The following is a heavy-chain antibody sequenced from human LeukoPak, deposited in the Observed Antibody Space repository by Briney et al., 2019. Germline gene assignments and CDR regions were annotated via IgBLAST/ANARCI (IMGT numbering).Heavy chain of an antibody. V-gene: IGHV4-30-4*01. CDR1: GGSISSGDYY. J-gene: IGHJ6*02. D-gene: IGHD3-16*01. Sequence: SQTLSLTCTVSGGSISSGDYYWRWIRQPPGTGLEWIGYIYYSGSTYYNPSLKSGVTISVDTSKNKFSLKVSSVTAADTAVYYCARDLGMSYYYYGMDVWGQGTTVTVSS. CDR3: ARDLGMSYYYYGMDV. CDR2: IYYSGST.